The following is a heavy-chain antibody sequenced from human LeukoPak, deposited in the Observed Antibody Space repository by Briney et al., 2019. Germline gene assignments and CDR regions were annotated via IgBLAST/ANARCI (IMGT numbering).Heavy chain of an antibody. J-gene: IGHJ4*02. CDR1: GYTFTGYY. Sequence: ASVKVSCKASGYTFTGYYMHWLRQAPGQGLEWMGWINPNSGGTNYAQKFQGRVTMTRDTSISTAYMELSRLRSDDTAVYYCARNRHSGSYSGLDYWGQGTLVTVSS. CDR3: ARNRHSGSYSGLDY. V-gene: IGHV1-2*02. CDR2: INPNSGGT. D-gene: IGHD1-26*01.